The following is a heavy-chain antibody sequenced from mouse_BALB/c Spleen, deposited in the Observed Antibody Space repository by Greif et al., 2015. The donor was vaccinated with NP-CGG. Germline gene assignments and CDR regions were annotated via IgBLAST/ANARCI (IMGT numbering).Heavy chain of an antibody. J-gene: IGHJ3*01. CDR3: ARPDWAWFAY. V-gene: IGHV4-1*02. CDR1: GFDFSRYW. CDR2: INPDSSTI. D-gene: IGHD4-1*01. Sequence: EVQLVESGGGLVQPGGSLKLSCAASGFDFSRYWMSWVRQAPGKGLEWIGEINPDSSTINYTPSLKDKFIISRDNAKNTLYLQMSKVRSEDTARYYCARPDWAWFAYWGQGTLVTVSA.